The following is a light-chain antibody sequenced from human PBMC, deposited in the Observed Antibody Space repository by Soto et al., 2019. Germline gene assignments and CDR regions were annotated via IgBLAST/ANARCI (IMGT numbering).Light chain of an antibody. CDR2: KAS. Sequence: DIQMTQSPSTLSASVGDRVTITCRASQSISSWLAWYQQKPGKAPKLLIYKASSLEVGVPSRFSGSGSGTEFTLTISSLQPDDFATYYCQQYNSFSWTFGQGT. CDR1: QSISSW. V-gene: IGKV1-5*03. J-gene: IGKJ1*01. CDR3: QQYNSFSWT.